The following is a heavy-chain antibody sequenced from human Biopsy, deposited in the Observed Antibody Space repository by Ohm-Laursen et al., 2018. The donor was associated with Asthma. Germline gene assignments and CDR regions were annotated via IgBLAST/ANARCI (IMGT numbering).Heavy chain of an antibody. CDR2: ISVYNGNT. CDR3: ARAVDYSHYYGIDV. Sequence: GASVKVSCKTSGYTFNRAGITWARQAPGQGLEWMGWISVYNGNTKVAQKLQDRVTMITDTSTSTAYMELRSLRSDDTAVYFCARAVDYSHYYGIDVWGQGTTVTVS. V-gene: IGHV1-18*01. D-gene: IGHD3-10*01. CDR1: GYTFNRAG. J-gene: IGHJ6*02.